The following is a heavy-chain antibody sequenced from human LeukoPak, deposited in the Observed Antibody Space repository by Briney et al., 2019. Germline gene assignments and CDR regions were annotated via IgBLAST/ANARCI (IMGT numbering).Heavy chain of an antibody. Sequence: GASVKVSCKASGYTFTGYYMHWVRQAPGQGLEWMGWINPNSGNTGYAQKFQGRVTITRNTSISTAYMELSSLRSEDTAVYYCARDRYGDYSYTDAFDIWGQGTMVTVSS. CDR3: ARDRYGDYSYTDAFDI. CDR1: GYTFTGYY. J-gene: IGHJ3*02. D-gene: IGHD4-17*01. V-gene: IGHV1-8*03. CDR2: INPNSGNT.